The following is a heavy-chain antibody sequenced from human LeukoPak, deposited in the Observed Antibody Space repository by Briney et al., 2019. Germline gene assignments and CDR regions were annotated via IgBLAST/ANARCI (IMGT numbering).Heavy chain of an antibody. Sequence: SETLSLTCTVSGGSISSGSYYWSWIRQPAGKGLERIGRIYTSGSTNYNPSLKSRVTMSVDRSKNQFSLNLNSLTAADTAVYYCAREACNSGTCDAFDIWGQGTIVTVSS. J-gene: IGHJ3*02. CDR3: AREACNSGTCDAFDI. CDR1: GGSISSGSYY. V-gene: IGHV4-61*02. CDR2: IYTSGST. D-gene: IGHD2/OR15-2a*01.